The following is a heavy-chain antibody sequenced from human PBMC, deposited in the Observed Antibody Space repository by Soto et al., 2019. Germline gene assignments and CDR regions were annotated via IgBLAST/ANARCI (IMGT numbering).Heavy chain of an antibody. CDR2: IKQDGSEK. CDR3: ARDLCRSGGSCGLSYFDY. D-gene: IGHD2-15*01. CDR1: GFTFSSYW. V-gene: IGHV3-7*01. J-gene: IGHJ4*02. Sequence: GGSLRLSCAASGFTFSSYWMSWVRQAPGKGLEWVANIKQDGSEKYYVDSVKGRFTISRDNAKNSLYLQMNSLRAEDTAVYYCARDLCRSGGSCGLSYFDYWGQGTLVTVSS.